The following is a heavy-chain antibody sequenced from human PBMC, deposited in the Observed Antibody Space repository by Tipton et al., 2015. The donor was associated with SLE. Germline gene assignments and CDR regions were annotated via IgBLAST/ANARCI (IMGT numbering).Heavy chain of an antibody. CDR2: IYSSGST. J-gene: IGHJ6*02. V-gene: IGHV4-59*01. CDR1: GGSFSGYY. CDR3: ARGSGYDWPGGYYYYGMDV. Sequence: TLSLTCAVYGGSFSGYYWSWIRQPPGKGLEWIGYIYSSGSTNYNPSLKSRIIISIDTSKNQFSLKLSSVTAADTAVYYCARGSGYDWPGGYYYYGMDVWGQGTTVTVSS. D-gene: IGHD5-12*01.